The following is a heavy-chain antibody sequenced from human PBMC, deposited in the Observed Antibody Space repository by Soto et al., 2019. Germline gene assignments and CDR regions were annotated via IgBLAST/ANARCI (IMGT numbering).Heavy chain of an antibody. D-gene: IGHD6-19*01. CDR3: TTDRRGYSSGWYRGFDY. V-gene: IGHV3-15*01. Sequence: GGSLRLSCAASGFTFSNAWMSWVRQAPGKGLEWVGRIKSKTDGGTTDYAAPVKGRFTISRDDSKNTLYLQMNSLKTEDTAVYYCTTDRRGYSSGWYRGFDYWGQGTLVTVSS. J-gene: IGHJ4*02. CDR2: IKSKTDGGTT. CDR1: GFTFSNAW.